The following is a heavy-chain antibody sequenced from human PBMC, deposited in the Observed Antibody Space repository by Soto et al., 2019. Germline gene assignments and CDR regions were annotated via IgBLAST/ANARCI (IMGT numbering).Heavy chain of an antibody. D-gene: IGHD6-19*01. J-gene: IGHJ6*02. CDR2: ISSSSSYI. V-gene: IGHV3-21*01. CDR1: GFTFSSYS. CDR3: AGALVRIAVGGTDYYYGMDV. Sequence: EVQLVESGGGLVKPGGSLRLSCAASGFTFSSYSMNWVRQAPGKGLEWVSSISSSSSYIYYADSVKGRFTISRDNAKNSLFLQMNSLRGEDTAVYYFAGALVRIAVGGTDYYYGMDVWGQGTTVTVSS.